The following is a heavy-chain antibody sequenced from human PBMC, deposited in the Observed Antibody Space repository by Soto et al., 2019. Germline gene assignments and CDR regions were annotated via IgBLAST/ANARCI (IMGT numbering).Heavy chain of an antibody. V-gene: IGHV4-31*03. Sequence: PSETLSLTCTVSGGSISSGGYYWTWIRQHPGKGLERIGYIYHTGSTFYNPSLKSRLVISVDTSKNQFSLNLTSMTAADTAVYYCASCYGGNSGLDYWDQGNVVTVSS. CDR1: GGSISSGGYY. CDR2: IYHTGST. J-gene: IGHJ4*02. D-gene: IGHD2-21*02. CDR3: ASCYGGNSGLDY.